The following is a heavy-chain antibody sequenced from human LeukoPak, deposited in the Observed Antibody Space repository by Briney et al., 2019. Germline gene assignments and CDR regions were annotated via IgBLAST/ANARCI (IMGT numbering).Heavy chain of an antibody. V-gene: IGHV3-30*03. CDR2: ISYDGSNK. Sequence: GRSLRLSCAASGFIFSNYGMHWVRQAPGKGLEWVAVISYDGSNKYYADSVKGRFTISRDNSKNTLYLQMNSLRAEDTAVYYCARVLAGAGDGFTFDYWGQGTLVTVSS. D-gene: IGHD6-19*01. CDR3: ARVLAGAGDGFTFDY. J-gene: IGHJ4*02. CDR1: GFIFSNYG.